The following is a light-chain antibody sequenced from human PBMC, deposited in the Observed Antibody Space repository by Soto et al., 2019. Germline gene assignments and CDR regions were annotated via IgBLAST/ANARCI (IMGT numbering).Light chain of an antibody. J-gene: IGLJ1*01. CDR3: SSYAGSNNNYV. CDR2: EVS. Sequence: QSALTQPPSASESPGQSVTISCTGTSSDVGGYNYVSWYQQHPGKAPKLMIYEVSTRPSGVPDRFSGSKSGNTASLTVSGLQAEDEADYYCSSYAGSNNNYVFGTGTKLTVL. V-gene: IGLV2-8*01. CDR1: SSDVGGYNY.